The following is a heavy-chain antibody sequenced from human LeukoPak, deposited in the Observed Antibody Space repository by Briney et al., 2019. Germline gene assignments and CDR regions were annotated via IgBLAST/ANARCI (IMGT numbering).Heavy chain of an antibody. CDR3: TRGHGWTDY. CDR2: IYYSGST. D-gene: IGHD6-19*01. CDR1: GGSISSSSYY. J-gene: IGHJ4*02. Sequence: SETLSLTCTVSGGSISSSSYYWGWIRQPPGKGLEWIGSIYYSGSTYYNPSLKSRVTISVDTSKNQFSLNLSSVTAADTAVYYCTRGHGWTDYWGQGTLVAVSS. V-gene: IGHV4-39*07.